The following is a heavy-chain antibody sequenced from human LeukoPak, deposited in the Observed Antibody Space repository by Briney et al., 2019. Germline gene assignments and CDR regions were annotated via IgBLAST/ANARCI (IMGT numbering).Heavy chain of an antibody. D-gene: IGHD4-23*01. V-gene: IGHV3-23*01. Sequence: GGSLRLSCAASGFTFSSYAMSWVRQAPGKGLEWVSAISGSGGSTYYADSVKGRFTISRDNSKNTLYLQMNSLRAEDTAVYYCAKAGGGKERYGDYFDYWGQGTLVTVSS. CDR3: AKAGGGKERYGDYFDY. J-gene: IGHJ4*02. CDR1: GFTFSSYA. CDR2: ISGSGGST.